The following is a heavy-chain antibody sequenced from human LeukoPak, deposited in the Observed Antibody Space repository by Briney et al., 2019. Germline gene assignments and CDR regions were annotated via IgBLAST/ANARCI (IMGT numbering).Heavy chain of an antibody. V-gene: IGHV1-8*02. Sequence: ASVKVSCKASGGTFSSYAINWVRQATGQGLEWMGWMNPNSGNTGYAQKFQGRVTMTRNTSISTAYMELSSLRSEDTAVYYCARKGQYYDFWSGYYMPSALGGMDVWGQGTTVTVSS. D-gene: IGHD3-3*01. J-gene: IGHJ6*02. CDR1: GGTFSSYA. CDR2: MNPNSGNT. CDR3: ARKGQYYDFWSGYYMPSALGGMDV.